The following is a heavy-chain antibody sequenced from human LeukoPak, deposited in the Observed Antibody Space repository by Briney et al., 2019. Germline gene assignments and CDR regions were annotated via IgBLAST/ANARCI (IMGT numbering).Heavy chain of an antibody. CDR2: INHNGST. J-gene: IGHJ4*02. D-gene: IGHD4-17*01. Sequence: SETLSLTCAVYGGSFSGYYGSWIRRPPGKGLEWIGEINHNGSTNYNPSLKSRVTISVDTSKNQFSLKLSSMTAADTAVYYCARGRTVFDYWGQGTLVTVSS. CDR1: GGSFSGYY. V-gene: IGHV4-34*01. CDR3: ARGRTVFDY.